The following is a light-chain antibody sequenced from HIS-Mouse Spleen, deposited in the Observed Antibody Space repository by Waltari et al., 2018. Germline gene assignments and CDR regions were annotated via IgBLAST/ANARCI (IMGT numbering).Light chain of an antibody. CDR3: AAWDDSLSGPV. V-gene: IGLV1-47*01. CDR2: RNN. Sequence: TPGQRVTISCSGSSSNIGSNYVYWYQQTPGTAPKLLIYRNNQRPSGVPDRFSGSKSGTSASLAISGLQSEDEADYYCAAWDDSLSGPVFGGGTKLTVL. CDR1: SSNIGSNY. J-gene: IGLJ3*02.